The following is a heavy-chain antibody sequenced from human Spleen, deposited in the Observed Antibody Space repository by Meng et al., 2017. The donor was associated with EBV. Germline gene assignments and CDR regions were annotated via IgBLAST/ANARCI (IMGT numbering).Heavy chain of an antibody. CDR2: MNPKSGNT. Sequence: QVQLVQSGAEVQKPGASVKVSCKASGYTFPSYDINWVRQAAGQGLEWVGWMNPKSGNTGYAQKFQGRVTMTWNASITTAYMELYSLRSEDTAVYYCARVARPTYNWFDPWGQGTLVTVSS. D-gene: IGHD1-14*01. CDR3: ARVARPTYNWFDP. J-gene: IGHJ5*02. CDR1: GYTFPSYD. V-gene: IGHV1-8*01.